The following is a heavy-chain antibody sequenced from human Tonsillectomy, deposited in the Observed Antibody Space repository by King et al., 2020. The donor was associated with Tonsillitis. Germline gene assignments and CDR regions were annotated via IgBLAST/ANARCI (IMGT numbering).Heavy chain of an antibody. J-gene: IGHJ3*01. CDR2: ISSTSSYI. CDR1: GFTFSTYS. Sequence: VQLVESGGDLVKPGGSLRLSCAASGFTFSTYSMNWVRQAPGRGLEWVSSISSTSSYIYYADSLKGRFTISSDNAKNSLFLQMNSLRAEDTAVYYCARYLSGDSSGYDAFDLWGQGTMVTVSS. D-gene: IGHD3-22*01. CDR3: ARYLSGDSSGYDAFDL. V-gene: IGHV3-21*01.